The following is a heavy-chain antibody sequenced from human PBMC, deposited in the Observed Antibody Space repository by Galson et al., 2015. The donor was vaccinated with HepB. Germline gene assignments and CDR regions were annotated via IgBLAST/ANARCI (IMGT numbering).Heavy chain of an antibody. V-gene: IGHV1-69*13. D-gene: IGHD5-12*01. Sequence: SVKVSCKASGGTFSTDVTSWVRQAPGQGLEWMGGIVPVFGSVNYAQKFLGRVTITADESTSTAYMELNSLTSEDTALYYCARGRVASSNYYYYYMDVWGKGTAVIVPS. CDR2: IVPVFGSV. J-gene: IGHJ6*03. CDR3: ARGRVASSNYYYYYMDV. CDR1: GGTFSTDV.